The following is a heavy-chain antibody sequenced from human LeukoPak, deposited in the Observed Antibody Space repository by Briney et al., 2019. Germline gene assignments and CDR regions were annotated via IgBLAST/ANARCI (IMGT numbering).Heavy chain of an antibody. V-gene: IGHV3-30-3*01. CDR1: GFTFSSYA. CDR2: ISYDGSNK. Sequence: GGSLRLSCAAAGFTFSSYAMHWVRQAPGKGLECVAVISYDGSNKYYADSVKGRFTISRDNSKNTLYLQMNSLRAEDTAVYYCARDRVTMLRGVINGEIDYWGQGTLVTVSS. D-gene: IGHD3-10*01. J-gene: IGHJ4*02. CDR3: ARDRVTMLRGVINGEIDY.